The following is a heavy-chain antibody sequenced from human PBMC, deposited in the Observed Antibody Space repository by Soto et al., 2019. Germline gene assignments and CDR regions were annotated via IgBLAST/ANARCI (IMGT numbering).Heavy chain of an antibody. CDR2: ISSSGSTI. V-gene: IGHV3-48*03. Sequence: GGSLKLSCPASGLTFSSYEMNWVRQAPGKGLEWVSYISSSGSTIYYADSVKGRFTISRDNAKNSLYLQMNSLRAEDTAVYYFARDRYSGSYPFDYWGQGTLVTVYS. D-gene: IGHD1-26*01. CDR1: GLTFSSYE. J-gene: IGHJ4*02. CDR3: ARDRYSGSYPFDY.